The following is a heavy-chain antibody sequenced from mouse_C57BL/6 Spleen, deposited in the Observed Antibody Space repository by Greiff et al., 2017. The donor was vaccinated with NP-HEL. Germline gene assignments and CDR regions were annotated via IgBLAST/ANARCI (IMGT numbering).Heavy chain of an antibody. D-gene: IGHD3-2*02. V-gene: IGHV5-4*01. CDR1: GFTFSSYA. J-gene: IGHJ3*01. CDR3: ARDGRSGPAWFAY. CDR2: ISDGGSYT. Sequence: EVKLMESGGGLVKPGGSLKLSCAASGFTFSSYAMSWVRQTPEKRLEWVATISDGGSYTYYPDNVKGRFTISRDNAKNNLYLQMSHLKSEDTAMYYCARDGRSGPAWFAYWGQGTLVTVSA.